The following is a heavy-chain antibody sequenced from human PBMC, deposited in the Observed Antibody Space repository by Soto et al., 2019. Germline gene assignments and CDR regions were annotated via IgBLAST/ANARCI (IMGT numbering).Heavy chain of an antibody. V-gene: IGHV1-2*04. CDR3: ARDRPCGYSSGCLDY. D-gene: IGHD6-19*01. J-gene: IGHJ4*02. CDR1: GYTFTGYY. Sequence: ASVKVSCKASGYTFTGYYMHWVRQAPGQGLEWMGWINPNSGGTNYAQKFQGWVTMTRDTSISTAYMELSRLRSDDTAVYYCARDRPCGYSSGCLDYWGQGTLVTVSS. CDR2: INPNSGGT.